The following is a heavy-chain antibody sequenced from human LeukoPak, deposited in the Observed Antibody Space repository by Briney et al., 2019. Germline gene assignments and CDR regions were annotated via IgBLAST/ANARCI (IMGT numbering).Heavy chain of an antibody. Sequence: AGGSLRLSCAASGFTLSDHWMTWVRQAPGKGLEWVAYIKQDGSEKYYVDSVKGRFTISRDNSKNSLYLQMNSLRAEDTAVCYCARGGWYFDYWGQGTLVTVSS. CDR2: IKQDGSEK. CDR1: GFTLSDHW. CDR3: ARGGWYFDY. D-gene: IGHD6-19*01. V-gene: IGHV3-7*04. J-gene: IGHJ4*02.